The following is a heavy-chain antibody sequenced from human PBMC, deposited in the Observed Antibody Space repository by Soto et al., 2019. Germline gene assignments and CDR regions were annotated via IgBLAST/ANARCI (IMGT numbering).Heavy chain of an antibody. CDR2: IKSKSGGGAA. Sequence: GGSLRLSCAASGLTFSNTWMSWVRQAPGKGLEWVGHIKSKSGGGAADYAAPVKGRFTVSRDDSKNTLYLQMNSLKTEDTAVYYCTTLNYGVDVWGQGTTVTVSS. J-gene: IGHJ6*02. CDR1: GLTFSNTW. CDR3: TTLNYGVDV. V-gene: IGHV3-15*01.